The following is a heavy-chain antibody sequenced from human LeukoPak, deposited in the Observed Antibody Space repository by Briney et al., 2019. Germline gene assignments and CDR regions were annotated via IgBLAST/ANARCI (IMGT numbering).Heavy chain of an antibody. CDR2: ISYDGSNK. V-gene: IGHV3-30-3*01. Sequence: GRSLRLSCAASGFTLSSYAMHWVRQAPGKGLEWVAVISYDGSNKYYADSVKGRFTISRDNSKNTLYLQMNSLRAEDTAVYYCARDGAVVIAPYNWFDPWGQGTLVTVSS. J-gene: IGHJ5*02. CDR3: ARDGAVVIAPYNWFDP. CDR1: GFTLSSYA. D-gene: IGHD2-21*01.